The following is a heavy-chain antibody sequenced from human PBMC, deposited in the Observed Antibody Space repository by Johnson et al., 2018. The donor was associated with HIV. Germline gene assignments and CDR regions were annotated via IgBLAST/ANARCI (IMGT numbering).Heavy chain of an antibody. J-gene: IGHJ3*02. D-gene: IGHD6-13*01. CDR2: ISGSGGST. CDR3: AKDLFSAAAGTRNAFDI. CDR1: GFTFSSYA. Sequence: VQLVESGGGLVKPGESLRLSCAASGFTFSSYAMSWVRQAPGKGLEWVSAISGSGGSTYYADSVKGRFTISRDNSKNTLYLQMNSLRAEDTAVYYCAKDLFSAAAGTRNAFDIWGQGTMVTVSS. V-gene: IGHV3-23*04.